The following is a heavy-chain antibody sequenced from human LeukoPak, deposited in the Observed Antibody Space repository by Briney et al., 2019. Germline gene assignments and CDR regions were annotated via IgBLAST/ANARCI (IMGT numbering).Heavy chain of an antibody. CDR2: IYSSGST. D-gene: IGHD1-26*01. Sequence: ETPSLTCTVSGGSISNSYWSWVWQPPGKGLEWIGHIYSSGSTTYSPSLKGPVTISVDTSKNHVSLKLTSVTAADTAVYYCARHRSDGSYPLDYVGPGTPVTLSS. J-gene: IGHJ4*03. CDR3: ARHRSDGSYPLDY. CDR1: GGSISNSY. V-gene: IGHV4-59*08.